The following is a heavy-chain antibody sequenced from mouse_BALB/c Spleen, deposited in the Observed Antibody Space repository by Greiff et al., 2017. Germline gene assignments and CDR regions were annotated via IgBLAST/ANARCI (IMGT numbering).Heavy chain of an antibody. J-gene: IGHJ4*01. CDR1: GFDFSRYW. V-gene: IGHV4-1*02. Sequence: EVQLQESGGGLVQPGGSLKLSCAASGFDFSRYWMSWVRQAPGKGLEWIGEINPDSSTINYTPSLKDKFIISRDNAKNTLYLQMSKVRSEDTALYYCARPRYYGSPYYAMDYWGQGTSVTVSS. CDR3: ARPRYYGSPYYAMDY. D-gene: IGHD1-1*01. CDR2: INPDSSTI.